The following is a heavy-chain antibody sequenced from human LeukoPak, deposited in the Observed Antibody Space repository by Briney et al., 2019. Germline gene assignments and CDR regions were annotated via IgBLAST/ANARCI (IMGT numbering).Heavy chain of an antibody. CDR3: ARGGSI. V-gene: IGHV3-7*01. Sequence: PGGSLRLSCAASGFTFSSYWMSWVRQAPGKGLEWVDNMNQDGSEKYYVDSVRGRFTISRDNAKNSLYLQMSSLRVEDTAVYYCARGGSIGGQGTLVTVSS. CDR2: MNQDGSEK. J-gene: IGHJ4*02. CDR1: GFTFSSYW. D-gene: IGHD1-26*01.